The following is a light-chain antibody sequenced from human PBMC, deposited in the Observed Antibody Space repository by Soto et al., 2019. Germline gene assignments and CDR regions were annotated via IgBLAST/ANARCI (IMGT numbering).Light chain of an antibody. CDR3: QHYGTSPPFT. J-gene: IGKJ2*01. V-gene: IGKV3-20*01. Sequence: EIVLTQSPGTLSLSPGERATRSCRASQSVSTTFLAWFQQKPGQAPRLLISGASSRATGIPDRFSGSGSGTDFTLTISTLEPEDFAVYYCQHYGTSPPFTFGQGTKLEIK. CDR1: QSVSTTF. CDR2: GAS.